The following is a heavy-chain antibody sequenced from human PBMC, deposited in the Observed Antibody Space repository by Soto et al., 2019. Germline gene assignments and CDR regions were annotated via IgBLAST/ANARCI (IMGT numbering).Heavy chain of an antibody. CDR2: IIPILGIA. CDR1: GGTFSSYA. V-gene: IGHV1-69*04. CDR3: ARDRECCGSSSSPRADAYDI. J-gene: IGHJ3*02. D-gene: IGHD2-2*01. Sequence: SVKVSCKASGGTFSSYAISWVRQAPGQGLEWMGRIIPILGIANYAQKFQGRVTITADKSTSTAYMELSSLRSEDTAVYYCARDRECCGSSSSPRADAYDIWGQGTMVTVSS.